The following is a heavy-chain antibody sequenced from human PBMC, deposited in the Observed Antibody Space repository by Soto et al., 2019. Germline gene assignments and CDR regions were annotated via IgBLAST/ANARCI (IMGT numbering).Heavy chain of an antibody. Sequence: EASVKVSCKASGYTFTSFDINWVRQATGQGLEWMGWMNPNSGSTGSAQKFQGRVAMTRDTSISTAYMELSSLRSDDTAVYYCARGRGYSDGIDYWGQGTLVTVSS. CDR2: MNPNSGST. CDR3: ARGRGYSDGIDY. J-gene: IGHJ4*02. V-gene: IGHV1-8*02. D-gene: IGHD2-15*01. CDR1: GYTFTSFD.